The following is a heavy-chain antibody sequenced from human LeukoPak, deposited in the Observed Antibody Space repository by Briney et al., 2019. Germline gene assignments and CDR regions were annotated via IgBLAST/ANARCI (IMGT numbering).Heavy chain of an antibody. CDR3: ARYSNYGDYYYYYMDG. J-gene: IGHJ6*03. D-gene: IGHD4-11*01. V-gene: IGHV4-59*01. Sequence: SETLSLTCTVSGGSISSYYWSWIRQPPGKGLEWIGYIYYSGSTNYNPSLKSRVTISVDTSKNQFSLKLSSVTAADTAVYYCARYSNYGDYYYYYMDGWGKGTTVTVSS. CDR1: GGSISSYY. CDR2: IYYSGST.